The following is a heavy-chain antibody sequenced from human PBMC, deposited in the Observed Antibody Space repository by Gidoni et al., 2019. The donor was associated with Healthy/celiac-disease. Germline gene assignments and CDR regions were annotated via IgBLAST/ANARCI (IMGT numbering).Heavy chain of an antibody. Sequence: EVQLVESGGGLVEPGGCLRLSSAASGFTFSSYRMTWVRQAPGKGLDCVSSISRSRSYIYYADSVKGRFTISRDNAKNSLYLQMNSLRAEDTAVYYCARVARSPWGQGTLVTVSS. CDR3: ARVARSP. V-gene: IGHV3-21*01. CDR1: GFTFSSYR. J-gene: IGHJ5*02. CDR2: ISRSRSYI.